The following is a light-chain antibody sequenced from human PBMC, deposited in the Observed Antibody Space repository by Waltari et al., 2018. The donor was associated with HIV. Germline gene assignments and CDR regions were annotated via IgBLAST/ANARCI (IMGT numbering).Light chain of an antibody. J-gene: IGKJ5*01. CDR3: QQYYKWPLT. V-gene: IGKV3D-15*01. CDR2: GAY. Sequence: EIVMLQSPATLSVSPGERATLSCRASQSVSSKLAWYQQKPGQAPRLLIYGAYTRSPGIPGRFSGSESGTEFILTISSLQSEDCAVYYCQQYYKWPLTFGQGTRLEIK. CDR1: QSVSSK.